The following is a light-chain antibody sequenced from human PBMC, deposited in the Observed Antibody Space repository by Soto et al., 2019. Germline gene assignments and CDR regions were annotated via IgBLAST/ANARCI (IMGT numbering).Light chain of an antibody. J-gene: IGLJ1*01. CDR2: GNS. Sequence: QSVLTQPPSVSGAPGQRVTISCTGSSSNIGAGYDVHWYQQLPGTAPKLLIYGNSNRPSGIPDRFSGSKSVNSASLAITGFQAEDEADYYCQAYDSSLRGYVFGPGTTLAVL. CDR3: QAYDSSLRGYV. CDR1: SSNIGAGYD. V-gene: IGLV1-40*01.